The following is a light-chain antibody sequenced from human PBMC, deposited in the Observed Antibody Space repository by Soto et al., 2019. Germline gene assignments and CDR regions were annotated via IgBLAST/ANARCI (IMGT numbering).Light chain of an antibody. Sequence: QSVLTQPPSVSGAPGQRVTISCSGTSSSIGAGYEVHWYHQLPGTAPKLVVSGNGNRPSGVPDRFSGSKSGTSASLAITGLQAEDEADYYCHSYDTSLSGWVFGGGTKLTVL. CDR3: HSYDTSLSGWV. CDR1: SSSIGAGYE. J-gene: IGLJ3*02. V-gene: IGLV1-40*01. CDR2: GNG.